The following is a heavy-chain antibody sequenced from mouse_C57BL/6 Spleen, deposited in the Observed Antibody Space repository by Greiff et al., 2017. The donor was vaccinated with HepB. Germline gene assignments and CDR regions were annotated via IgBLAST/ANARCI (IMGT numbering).Heavy chain of an antibody. Sequence: VMLVESEGGLVQPGSSMKLSCTASGFTFSDYYMAWVRQVPEKGLEWVANINYDGSSTYYLDSLKSRFIISRDNAKNILYLQMSSLKSEDTATYYCARGLGFDYWGQGTTLTVSS. CDR3: ARGLGFDY. CDR2: INYDGSST. D-gene: IGHD3-3*01. V-gene: IGHV5-16*01. J-gene: IGHJ2*01. CDR1: GFTFSDYY.